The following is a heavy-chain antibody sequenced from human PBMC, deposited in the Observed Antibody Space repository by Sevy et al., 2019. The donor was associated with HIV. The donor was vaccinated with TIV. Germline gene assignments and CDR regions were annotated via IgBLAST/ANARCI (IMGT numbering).Heavy chain of an antibody. J-gene: IGHJ6*02. V-gene: IGHV3-7*03. CDR2: IKQDGSEK. CDR1: GFTFSSYW. CDR3: ARDSYYYDFWSGYSSYYYYGMDV. Sequence: GGSLRLSCAASGFTFSSYWMSWVRQAPGKGLEWVANIKQDGSEKYYVDSVKGRFTISRDNAKNSLYLQMNSLRAEDTAVYYCARDSYYYDFWSGYSSYYYYGMDVWGQGTTVTDSS. D-gene: IGHD3-3*01.